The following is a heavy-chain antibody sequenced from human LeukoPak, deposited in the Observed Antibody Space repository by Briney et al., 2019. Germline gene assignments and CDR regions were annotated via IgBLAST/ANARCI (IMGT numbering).Heavy chain of an antibody. J-gene: IGHJ6*03. CDR1: GFTFTNYA. Sequence: GGSLRLSCAASGFTFTNYAMTWVRQAPGKGLEWVTSISASGVMTYYADSVKGRFTISRDNSKNTLYLQMNSLRAEDTAVYYCAKDYGDYEDYYYYMDVWGKGTTVTVSS. V-gene: IGHV3-23*01. CDR3: AKDYGDYEDYYYYMDV. D-gene: IGHD4-17*01. CDR2: ISASGVMT.